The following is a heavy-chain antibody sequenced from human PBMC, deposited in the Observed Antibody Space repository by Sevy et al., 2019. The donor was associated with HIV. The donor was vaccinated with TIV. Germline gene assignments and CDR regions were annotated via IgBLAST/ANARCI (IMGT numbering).Heavy chain of an antibody. CDR1: GYSISSGYY. CDR3: ATAETWPRTSESFDY. V-gene: IGHV4-38-2*01. J-gene: IGHJ4*02. Sequence: SETLSLTCAVSGYSISSGYYWGWIQQPPGKGLEWIGSIYHSGSTYYNPSLKSRVTISVDTSKNQFSLKLSSVTAADTAVYYCATAETWPRTSESFDYWGQGTLVTVSS. CDR2: IYHSGST. D-gene: IGHD2-2*01.